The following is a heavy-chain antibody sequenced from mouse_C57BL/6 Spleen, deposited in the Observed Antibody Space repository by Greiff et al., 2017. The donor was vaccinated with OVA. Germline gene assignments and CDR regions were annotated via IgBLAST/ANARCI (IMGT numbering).Heavy chain of an antibody. V-gene: IGHV3-6*01. CDR3: ARQYYYGSSDY. Sequence: VQLKESGPGLVKPSQSLSLTCSVTGYSITSGYYWNWIRQFPGNKLEWMGYLSYDGSNNYNPSLKTRISITRDTSKNQFFLKLNSVTTEDTATYYCARQYYYGSSDYWGQGTTLTVSS. D-gene: IGHD1-1*01. CDR2: LSYDGSN. CDR1: GYSITSGYY. J-gene: IGHJ2*01.